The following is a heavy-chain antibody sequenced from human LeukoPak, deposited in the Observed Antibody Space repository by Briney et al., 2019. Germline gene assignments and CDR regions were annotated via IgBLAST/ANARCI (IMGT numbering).Heavy chain of an antibody. CDR2: KSYDGSNK. J-gene: IGHJ6*02. CDR3: ARERLWGPYYYYGMDV. V-gene: IGHV3-30-3*01. Sequence: PGRSLRLSCAASGFTFSSYAMHWVRQAPGKGLEWVAVKSYDGSNKYYADSVKGRFTIFRDNSKNTLYLQMNSLRAEDTAVYYCARERLWGPYYYYGMDVWGQGTTVTVSS. D-gene: IGHD7-27*01. CDR1: GFTFSSYA.